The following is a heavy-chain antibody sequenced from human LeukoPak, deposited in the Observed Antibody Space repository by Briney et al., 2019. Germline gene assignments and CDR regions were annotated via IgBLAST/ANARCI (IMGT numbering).Heavy chain of an antibody. CDR2: IYYSGST. V-gene: IGHV4-59*01. CDR3: ASAAAGSSRHNYLDH. CDR1: GGSISSYY. Sequence: SETLSLTCTVSGGSISSYYWSWIRQPPGKGLEWIGYIYYSGSTNYNPSLKSRVTISVDTSKNQFSLKLSSVTAADTAVYYCASAAAGSSRHNYLDHWGQGTLVTVS. J-gene: IGHJ4*02. D-gene: IGHD6-13*01.